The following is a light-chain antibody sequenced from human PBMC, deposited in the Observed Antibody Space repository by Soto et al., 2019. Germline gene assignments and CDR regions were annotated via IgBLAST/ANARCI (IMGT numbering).Light chain of an antibody. V-gene: IGLV2-8*01. CDR1: SSDVGRYNY. CDR2: EVS. Sequence: QSALTQPPSASGSPGQSVTISCTGTSSDVGRYNYVSWYQQHPGKAPKLMIYEVSKRPSGVPDRFSGSKSGNTASLTVSGLQADDEADYYCSSYAGGNNFVLFGGGTKLTVL. J-gene: IGLJ2*01. CDR3: SSYAGGNNFVL.